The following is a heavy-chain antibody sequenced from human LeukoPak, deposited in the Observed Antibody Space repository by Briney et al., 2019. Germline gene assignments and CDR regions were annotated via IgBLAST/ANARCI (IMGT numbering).Heavy chain of an antibody. Sequence: GGSLSLSCAACGFTFSSNGMHWVRQAPGKGLECVAFIQNDGNNKKYADSVKGRFTISRDNSKNTLYLQMNSLRAEDTAVYYCARDWGTSSLYLVNWGQGTLVTVSS. J-gene: IGHJ4*02. V-gene: IGHV3-30*02. CDR3: ARDWGTSSLYLVN. CDR2: IQNDGNNK. CDR1: GFTFSSNG. D-gene: IGHD6-6*01.